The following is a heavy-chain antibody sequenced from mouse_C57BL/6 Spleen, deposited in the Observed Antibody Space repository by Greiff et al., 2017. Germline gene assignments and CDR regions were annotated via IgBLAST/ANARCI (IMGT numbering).Heavy chain of an antibody. CDR3: ARVAMAHYFDY. V-gene: IGHV1-52*01. CDR1: GYTFTSYW. D-gene: IGHD1-1*02. J-gene: IGHJ2*01. Sequence: QVQLKQPGAELVRPGSSVKLSCKASGYTFTSYWMHWVKQRPIQGLEWIGNIDPSDSETHYNQKFKDKATLTVDKSSSTAYMQLSSLTSEDSAVYYCARVAMAHYFDYWGQGTTLTVSS. CDR2: IDPSDSET.